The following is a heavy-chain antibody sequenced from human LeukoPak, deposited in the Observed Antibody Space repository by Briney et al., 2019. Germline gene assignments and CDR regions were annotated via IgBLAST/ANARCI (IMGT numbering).Heavy chain of an antibody. CDR2: IKSKNDGGTT. V-gene: IGHV3-15*01. J-gene: IGHJ4*02. CDR3: TTPVR. Sequence: GGSLRLSCAASGFTFTNAWMSWVRQAPGKGLEWVGRIKSKNDGGTTDYAAPVKGRFTISRDDSKNTLYLQMNSLKTEDTAVYYCTTPVRGGQGTLATVSS. D-gene: IGHD3-10*01. CDR1: GFTFTNAW.